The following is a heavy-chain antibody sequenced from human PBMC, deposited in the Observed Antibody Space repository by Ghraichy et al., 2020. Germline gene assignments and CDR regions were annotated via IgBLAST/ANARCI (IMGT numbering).Heavy chain of an antibody. J-gene: IGHJ6*02. D-gene: IGHD3-16*01. Sequence: GGSLRLSCAASGFTFRTYAMNWVRQGPGKGLEWVSSISDSGGRTYYADSVKGRFTVSRDNSKNTLYLQMNSLRAEDTALYYCVKGAGGYYHYGVDVWGQGTTVTVSS. V-gene: IGHV3-23*01. CDR3: VKGAGGYYHYGVDV. CDR1: GFTFRTYA. CDR2: ISDSGGRT.